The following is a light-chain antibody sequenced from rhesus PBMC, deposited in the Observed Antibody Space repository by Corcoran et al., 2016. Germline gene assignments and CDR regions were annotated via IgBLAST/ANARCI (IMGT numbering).Light chain of an antibody. CDR1: ENVTNF. CDR3: QHGYGTPRT. J-gene: IGKJ4*01. V-gene: IGKV1-74*01. Sequence: DIQMTQSPSSLPASVGDRVTITCRASENVTNFLNWYQQKPGKAPRLLIYKASTLHSGVPSRFSGSGSGTDYTFTITSLQPEDFATYYCQHGYGTPRTFGGGTKVEIK. CDR2: KAS.